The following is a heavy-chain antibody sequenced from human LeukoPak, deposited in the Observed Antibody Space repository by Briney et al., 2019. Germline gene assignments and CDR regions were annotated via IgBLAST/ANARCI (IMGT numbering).Heavy chain of an antibody. D-gene: IGHD3-16*01. CDR3: ARDGPYYDYVWGSYYAFDI. V-gene: IGHV4-61*01. Sequence: SETLSLTCTVSGGSVSSGSYYWSWIRQPPGKGLEWIGYIYYSGSTNYNPSLKSRVTISVDTSKNQFSLKLSSVTAADTAVYYCARDGPYYDYVWGSYYAFDIWGQGTMGTVSS. J-gene: IGHJ3*02. CDR1: GGSVSSGSYY. CDR2: IYYSGST.